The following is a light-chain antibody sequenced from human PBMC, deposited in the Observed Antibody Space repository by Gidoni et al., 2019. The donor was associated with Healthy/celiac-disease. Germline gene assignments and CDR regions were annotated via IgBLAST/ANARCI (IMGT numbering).Light chain of an antibody. V-gene: IGLV1-51*02. J-gene: IGLJ2*01. CDR1: SSNIGNNY. CDR2: ENN. CDR3: GTWDSSLSAL. Sequence: QSVLTQPPSVSAAPGQKVTISCSGRSSNIGNNYVSWYQQLPGTAPKLLIYENNKRPSGIPDRFSGSKSGTSATLGITGLQTGDEADYYCGTWDSSLSALFGGGTKLTVL.